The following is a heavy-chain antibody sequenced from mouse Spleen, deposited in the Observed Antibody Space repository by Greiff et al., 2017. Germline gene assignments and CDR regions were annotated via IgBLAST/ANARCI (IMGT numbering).Heavy chain of an antibody. CDR1: GYTFTDYE. CDR2: IDPETGDT. V-gene: IGHV1-15*01. CDR3: TRWVRRGLPSVGY. J-gene: IGHJ3*01. Sequence: QVQLQQSGAELVRPGASVTLSCKASGYTFTDYEMNWVKQTPVHGLEWIGAIDPETGDTAYNQKFKGKATLTADKSSSTAYMELRSLTSEDSAVFYCTRWVRRGLPSVGYWGQRAPGTGPA. D-gene: IGHD3-1*01.